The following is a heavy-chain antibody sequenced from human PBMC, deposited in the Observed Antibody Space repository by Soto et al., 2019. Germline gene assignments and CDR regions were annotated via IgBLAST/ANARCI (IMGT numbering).Heavy chain of an antibody. Sequence: SETLSLTCTVTGDSINNRSYYWGWIRQPPGKGLEWIGSIYYSGSTYNNPSLKSRVSMSVDTSKNQFSMRLRSVTAADTALYYCARQRTSVVTQAYFDSWGQGSLVTVSS. J-gene: IGHJ4*02. CDR2: IYYSGST. CDR3: ARQRTSVVTQAYFDS. CDR1: GDSINNRSYY. D-gene: IGHD2-21*02. V-gene: IGHV4-39*01.